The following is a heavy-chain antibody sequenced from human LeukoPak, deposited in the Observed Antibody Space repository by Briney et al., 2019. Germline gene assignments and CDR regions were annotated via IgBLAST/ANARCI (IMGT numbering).Heavy chain of an antibody. CDR3: ARDYVNYYYGMDV. CDR2: ISYDGSNK. CDR1: GFTFSSYA. J-gene: IGHJ6*02. Sequence: PGGSLRLSCAASGFTFSSYAMHWVRQAPGKGLEWEAVISYDGSNKYYADSVKGRFTISRDNSKNTLYLQMNSLRAEDTAVYYCARDYVNYYYGMDVWGQGTTVTVSS. D-gene: IGHD3-10*02. V-gene: IGHV3-30-3*01.